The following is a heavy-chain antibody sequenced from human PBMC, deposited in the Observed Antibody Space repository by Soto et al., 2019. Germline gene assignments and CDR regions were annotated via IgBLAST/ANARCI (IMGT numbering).Heavy chain of an antibody. CDR3: ARAVNSAAASDAFDI. CDR1: GGSISSDNYF. V-gene: IGHV4-31*03. J-gene: IGHJ3*02. Sequence: QVQLQESGPGLVTPSQTLSLTCSVSGGSISSDNYFWSWIRQHPGKGLEWIGYIDYIGRAYYNPSLKSRVTTSVDTSKNQFSLRLSSVTVADTATYYCARAVNSAAASDAFDIWGQGTVVTVSS. D-gene: IGHD1-20*01. CDR2: IDYIGRA.